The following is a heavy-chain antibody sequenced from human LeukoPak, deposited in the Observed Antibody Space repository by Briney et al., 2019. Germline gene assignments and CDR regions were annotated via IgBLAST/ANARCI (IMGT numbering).Heavy chain of an antibody. Sequence: KASETLSLTCAVYGGSSSGYYWSWIRQPPGKGLEWIGEINHSGSTNYNPSLKSRVTISVDTSKNQFSLKLSSVTAADTAVYYCARRSGPLWSGYYRINWFDPWGQGTLVTVSS. CDR1: GGSSSGYY. V-gene: IGHV4-34*01. D-gene: IGHD3-3*01. CDR3: ARRSGPLWSGYYRINWFDP. CDR2: INHSGST. J-gene: IGHJ5*02.